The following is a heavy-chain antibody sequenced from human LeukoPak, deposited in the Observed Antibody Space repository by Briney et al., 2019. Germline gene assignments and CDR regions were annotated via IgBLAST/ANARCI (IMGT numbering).Heavy chain of an antibody. D-gene: IGHD6-13*01. V-gene: IGHV3-23*01. CDR3: ARDALSSSWSLSPDAFDI. CDR1: GFTFSSYA. Sequence: GGSLRLSCAASGFTFSSYAMTWVRQAPGKGLEWVSAINGSGSTRFYADSVKGRFTISRDNAKNSLYLQMNSLRAEDTAVYYCARDALSSSWSLSPDAFDIWGQGTMVTVSS. J-gene: IGHJ3*02. CDR2: INGSGSTR.